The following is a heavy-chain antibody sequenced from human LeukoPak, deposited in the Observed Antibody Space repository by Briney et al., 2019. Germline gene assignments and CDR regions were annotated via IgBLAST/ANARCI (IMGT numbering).Heavy chain of an antibody. J-gene: IGHJ4*02. CDR3: AKDGIAYCYGSGIFPLDY. Sequence: PGGSLRLSCAASGFTFSSYAMSWVRQAPGKGLEWVSAISGSGGSTYYADSVKGRFTISRDNSKNTLYLQMNSLRAEDTAVYYCAKDGIAYCYGSGIFPLDYWGQGTLVTVSS. D-gene: IGHD3-10*01. CDR2: ISGSGGST. V-gene: IGHV3-23*01. CDR1: GFTFSSYA.